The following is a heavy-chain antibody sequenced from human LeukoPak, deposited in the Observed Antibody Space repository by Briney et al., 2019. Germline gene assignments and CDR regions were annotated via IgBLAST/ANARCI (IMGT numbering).Heavy chain of an antibody. J-gene: IGHJ5*02. CDR1: GFTFSSYA. CDR3: AKCAKTPDGGSGWCNWFDA. CDR2: ISGSGGST. V-gene: IGHV3-23*01. D-gene: IGHD3-3*01. Sequence: PGGSLRLSCAASGFTFSSYAMIWVRQAPGKGLEWVSAISGSGGSTYYADSVKGRFTISRDNSKNTLYLQMNSLRAEDTALYYCAKCAKTPDGGSGWCNWFDAWGQGTLVTVSS.